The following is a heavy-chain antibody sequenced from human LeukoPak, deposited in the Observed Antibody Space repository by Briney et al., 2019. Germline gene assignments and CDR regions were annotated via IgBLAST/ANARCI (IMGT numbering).Heavy chain of an antibody. D-gene: IGHD6-19*01. J-gene: IGHJ4*02. CDR2: IHTSGST. V-gene: IGHV4-4*07. Sequence: PSETLSLTCTVSGDSISGPYWGWIRQPAGKGLEWIGRIHTSGSTYYSPSLKSRVTMSVDTSTNQFSLKLSSVTAADTAMYYCARVRLGRGLDYWGQGTLVTVSS. CDR1: GDSISGPY. CDR3: ARVRLGRGLDY.